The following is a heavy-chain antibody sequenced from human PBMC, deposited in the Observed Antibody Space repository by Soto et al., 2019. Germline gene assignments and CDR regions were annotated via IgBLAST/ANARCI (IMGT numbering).Heavy chain of an antibody. D-gene: IGHD2-15*01. V-gene: IGHV3-30-3*01. J-gene: IGHJ4*02. Sequence: LGLSCAASGFTFSSYAMHWVRQAPGKGLEWVAVISYDGSNKYYADSVKGRFTISRDNSKNTLYLQMNSLRAEDTAVYYCARDYKPWMKGYCSGGSCQLDYWGQGTLVTVSS. CDR1: GFTFSSYA. CDR3: ARDYKPWMKGYCSGGSCQLDY. CDR2: ISYDGSNK.